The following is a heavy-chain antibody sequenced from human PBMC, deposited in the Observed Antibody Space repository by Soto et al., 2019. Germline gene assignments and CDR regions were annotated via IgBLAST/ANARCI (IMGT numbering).Heavy chain of an antibody. D-gene: IGHD3-3*01. CDR3: ARGGSDIWSGSYYGMDV. CDR2: ISYDGSNK. V-gene: IGHV3-30-3*01. CDR1: GFTFSSYA. Sequence: QVQLVESGGGVVQPGRSLRLSCAASGFTFSSYAMHWVRQAPGKGLEWVAVISYDGSNKYYAVSVKGRFTISSDNSKNTLYRQMNSLRAEDTAVYYCARGGSDIWSGSYYGMDVWGQGTTVTVSS. J-gene: IGHJ6*02.